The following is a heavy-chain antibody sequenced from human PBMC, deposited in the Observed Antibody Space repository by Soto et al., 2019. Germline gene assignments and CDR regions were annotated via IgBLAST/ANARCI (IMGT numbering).Heavy chain of an antibody. CDR1: GGTFSSYT. J-gene: IGHJ4*02. V-gene: IGHV1-69*02. CDR2: IIPILGIA. CDR3: ASPHWGHSGYDYERTHWPTK. D-gene: IGHD5-12*01. Sequence: QVQLVQSGAEVKKPGSSVKFSCKASGGTFSSYTISWLRQAPGQGLEWMGRIIPILGIANYAQKFQGSVTITADKATSTAYMELSSLRSEDTDVYYCASPHWGHSGYDYERTHWPTKWVQGPLVTVSS.